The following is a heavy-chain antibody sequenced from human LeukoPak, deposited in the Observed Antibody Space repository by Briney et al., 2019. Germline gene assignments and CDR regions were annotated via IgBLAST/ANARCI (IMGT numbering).Heavy chain of an antibody. CDR2: ISYDGSNK. CDR3: AKVPWYCYDSSGYYPYYFDY. Sequence: GGSLRLSCAASGFTFSSYGMHWVRQAPGKGLEWVAVISYDGSNKYYADSVKGRFTISRDNSKNTLYLQMNSLRAEDTAVYYCAKVPWYCYDSSGYYPYYFDYWGQGTLVTVSS. D-gene: IGHD3-22*01. V-gene: IGHV3-30*18. CDR1: GFTFSSYG. J-gene: IGHJ4*02.